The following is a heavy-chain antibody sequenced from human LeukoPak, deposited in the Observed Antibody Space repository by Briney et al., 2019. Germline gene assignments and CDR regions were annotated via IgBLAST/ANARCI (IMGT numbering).Heavy chain of an antibody. V-gene: IGHV3-23*01. CDR2: ISGSGGST. J-gene: IGHJ4*02. CDR3: AKGQQQLEPSPHFDY. D-gene: IGHD6-13*01. Sequence: GGSLRLSCAASGFTFSSSAMSWVRQAPGKGLEWVSAISGSGGSTYYADSVKGRFTISRDNSKNTLYLQMNSLRAEDTAVYYCAKGQQQLEPSPHFDYWGQGTLVTVSS. CDR1: GFTFSSSA.